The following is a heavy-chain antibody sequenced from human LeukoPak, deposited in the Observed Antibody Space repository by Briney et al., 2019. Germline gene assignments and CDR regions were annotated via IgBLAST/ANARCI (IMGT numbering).Heavy chain of an antibody. CDR1: GFTFSNYG. CDR2: IRYDGNNK. V-gene: IGHV3-30*02. D-gene: IGHD1-14*01. J-gene: IGHJ4*02. CDR3: VKDNPLDY. Sequence: PGGSLRLSCGASGFTFSNYGMLWVRQVPGKGLEWVAFIRYDGNNKLYADSMKGRFTISRDNSKNTLYLHINSLRAEDTAVYYCVKDNPLDYWGQGTLVIVSS.